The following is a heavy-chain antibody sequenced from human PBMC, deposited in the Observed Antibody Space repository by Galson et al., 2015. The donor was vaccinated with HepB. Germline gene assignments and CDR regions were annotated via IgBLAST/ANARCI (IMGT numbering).Heavy chain of an antibody. CDR2: ISYDGSNK. V-gene: IGHV3-30*18. J-gene: IGHJ4*02. D-gene: IGHD3-22*01. CDR3: AKGGYYDSSGYRPLGG. Sequence: SLRLSCAASGFTFSSYGMHWVRQAPGKGLEWVAVISYDGSNKYYADSVKGRFTISRDNSKNTLYLQMNSLRAEDTAVYYCAKGGYYDSSGYRPLGGWGQGTLVTVSS. CDR1: GFTFSSYG.